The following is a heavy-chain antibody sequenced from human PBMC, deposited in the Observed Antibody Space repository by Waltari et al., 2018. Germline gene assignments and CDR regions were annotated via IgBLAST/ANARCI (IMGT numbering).Heavy chain of an antibody. D-gene: IGHD2-21*02. V-gene: IGHV4-34*02. CDR1: GVSFSDYY. CDR3: ASQDLHGDFYRTDVFDF. CDR2: NNLGEIT. J-gene: IGHJ6*01. Sequence: QVQLQQWGAGLLRPSETLSLTCAVYGVSFSDYYWTWIRQSPGKGLEWIGENNLGEITYYNPSLESRVTILLDKSKNQFSLHLDSVTAADTATYFCASQDLHGDFYRTDVFDFWGRGTSVTVSS.